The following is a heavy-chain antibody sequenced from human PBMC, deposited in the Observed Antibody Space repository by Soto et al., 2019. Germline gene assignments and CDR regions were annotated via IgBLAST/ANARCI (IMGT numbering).Heavy chain of an antibody. CDR1: GGSISSGGYS. J-gene: IGHJ6*02. CDR3: ARVPDV. CDR2: TYHTGTA. V-gene: IGHV4-30-2*01. Sequence: SETLSLTCTVSGGSISSGGYSWTWIRQPPGKGLEWVGHTYHTGTAYYSPSLKSRVTISVDTSKNQFSLKLTSATAADTAVYYCARVPDVWGQGTTVTVSS.